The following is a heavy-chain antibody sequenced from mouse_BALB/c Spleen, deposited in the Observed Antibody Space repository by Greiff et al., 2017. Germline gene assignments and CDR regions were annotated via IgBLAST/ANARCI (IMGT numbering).Heavy chain of an antibody. CDR1: GFAFSSYD. CDR2: ISSGGGST. Sequence: EVKLVESGGGLVKPGGSLKLSCAASGFAFSSYDMSWVRQTPEKRLEWVAYISSGGGSTYYPDTVKGRFTISRDNAKNTLYLQMSRLKSEDTAMYYCARHGGNSYYFDYWGQGTTLTVSS. J-gene: IGHJ2*01. D-gene: IGHD1-1*02. CDR3: ARHGGNSYYFDY. V-gene: IGHV5-12-1*01.